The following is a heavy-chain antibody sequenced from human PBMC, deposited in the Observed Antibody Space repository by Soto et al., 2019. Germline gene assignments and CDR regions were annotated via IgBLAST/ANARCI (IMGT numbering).Heavy chain of an antibody. CDR3: TNDFDY. J-gene: IGHJ4*02. CDR2: ISGSGANT. CDR1: GFTFSTYA. Sequence: EVQLLESGAGLVQPGGSLRLSCAASGFTFSTYAMTWVRQAPGKGLEWVSTISGSGANTYYADSVKGRFTISRDNSKNTLYLQMNSLRAEDTAVFYCTNDFDYWGQGTLVTVSS. V-gene: IGHV3-23*01.